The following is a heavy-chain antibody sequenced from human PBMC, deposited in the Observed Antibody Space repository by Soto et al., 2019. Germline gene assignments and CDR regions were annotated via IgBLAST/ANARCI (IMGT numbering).Heavy chain of an antibody. Sequence: GASVKVSCKASGGTFSSYAISWVRQAPGQGLEWMGGIIPIFGTANYAQKFQGRVTITADESTSTAYMELSSLRSEDTAVYYCARAIVYSSCWCEVYNWFDPWGQGTLVTVSS. CDR3: ARAIVYSSCWCEVYNWFDP. V-gene: IGHV1-69*13. D-gene: IGHD6-13*01. CDR2: IIPIFGTA. J-gene: IGHJ5*02. CDR1: GGTFSSYA.